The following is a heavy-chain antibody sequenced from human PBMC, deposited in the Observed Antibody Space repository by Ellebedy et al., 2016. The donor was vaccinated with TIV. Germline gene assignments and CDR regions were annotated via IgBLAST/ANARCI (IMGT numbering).Heavy chain of an antibody. Sequence: SLKISXVASGFTFDDYAMHWVRQVPGKGLEWVSGITWNSDRVAYADSVKGRFTISRDNAKKSLYLQMYSLRPAGTALYYCAKDLERGLEWSQSAFDYWGQGTLVTVSS. J-gene: IGHJ4*02. V-gene: IGHV3-9*01. CDR1: GFTFDDYA. D-gene: IGHD3-3*01. CDR2: ITWNSDRV. CDR3: AKDLERGLEWSQSAFDY.